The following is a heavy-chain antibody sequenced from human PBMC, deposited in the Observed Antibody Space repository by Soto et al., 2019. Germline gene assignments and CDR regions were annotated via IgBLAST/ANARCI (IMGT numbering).Heavy chain of an antibody. D-gene: IGHD2-2*01. V-gene: IGHV1-69*12. CDR2: IIPIFGTA. CDR1: GGTFSSYA. J-gene: IGHJ6*02. Sequence: QVQLVQSGAEVKKPGSSVKVSCKASGGTFSSYAISWVRQAPGQGLEWMGGIIPIFGTANYAQKFQGRVTITADESTSTEYMELSSLRSEDTAVYYRARDRVPAAMFGPVGYYGMDVWGQGTTVTVSS. CDR3: ARDRVPAAMFGPVGYYGMDV.